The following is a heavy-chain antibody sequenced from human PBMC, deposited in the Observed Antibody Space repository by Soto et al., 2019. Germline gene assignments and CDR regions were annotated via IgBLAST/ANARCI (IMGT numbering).Heavy chain of an antibody. CDR1: GFAFSAYS. J-gene: IGHJ5*02. Sequence: GGSLRLSCAASGFAFSAYSMNWVRQTSGKGLEWVSIISSTSGTISYADSVKGRFTTSRDNAKNSLYLQMNSLRAEDTAVYYCAKDSVVVVPAAMSNWFDPWGQGTLVTVSS. V-gene: IGHV3-48*01. CDR3: AKDSVVVVPAAMSNWFDP. D-gene: IGHD2-2*01. CDR2: ISSTSGTI.